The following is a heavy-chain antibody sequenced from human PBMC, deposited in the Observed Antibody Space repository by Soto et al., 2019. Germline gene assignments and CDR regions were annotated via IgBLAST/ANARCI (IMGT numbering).Heavy chain of an antibody. CDR3: ARAGSASGSHNWFDP. CDR2: ISGSGGST. Sequence: GGSLRLSCAASGFTFSSYAMSWVRQAPGKGLEWVSAISGSGGSTYYADSVKGRCTISRDNSKNTLYLQMNSLRAEDTAVYYCARAGSASGSHNWFDPWGQGTLVTVSS. D-gene: IGHD1-26*01. J-gene: IGHJ5*02. CDR1: GFTFSSYA. V-gene: IGHV3-23*01.